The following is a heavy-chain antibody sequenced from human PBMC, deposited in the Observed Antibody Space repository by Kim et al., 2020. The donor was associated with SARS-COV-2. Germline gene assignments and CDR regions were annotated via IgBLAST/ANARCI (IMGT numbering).Heavy chain of an antibody. CDR3: AKDEYYSSSRYH. D-gene: IGHD6-6*01. J-gene: IGHJ4*02. V-gene: IGHV3-9*01. Sequence: CYADSGKGRFTSYRDNAENSVYLQMNSLRPEDTAFYYCAKDEYYSSSRYHWGKGTLVTVSS.